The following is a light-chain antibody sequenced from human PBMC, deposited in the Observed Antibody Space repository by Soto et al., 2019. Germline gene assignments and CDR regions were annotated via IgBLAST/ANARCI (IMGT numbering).Light chain of an antibody. J-gene: IGKJ1*01. CDR1: QSVSSTY. CDR2: GAS. CDR3: QLYGRSPPWT. V-gene: IGKV3-20*01. Sequence: ETVLTQSPGTLSLSPGERATLSCRASQSVSSTYLAWYQQKPGQAPRLLIYGASSRATGIPDRFSGSGSGTDFTLTISRLEPDDFAVYYCQLYGRSPPWTFGQGTKVEIK.